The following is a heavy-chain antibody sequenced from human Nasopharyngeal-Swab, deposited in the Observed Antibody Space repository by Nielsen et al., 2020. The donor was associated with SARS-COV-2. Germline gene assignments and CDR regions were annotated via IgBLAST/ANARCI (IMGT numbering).Heavy chain of an antibody. Sequence: RQRPGKGLEWIGEIYHSGSTNYNPSLKSRVTISVDKSKNQFSLKLSSVTAADTAVYYCARQPDRYYYDSSGYSDYWGQGTLVTVSS. J-gene: IGHJ4*02. CDR2: IYHSGST. V-gene: IGHV4-4*02. CDR3: ARQPDRYYYDSSGYSDY. D-gene: IGHD3-22*01.